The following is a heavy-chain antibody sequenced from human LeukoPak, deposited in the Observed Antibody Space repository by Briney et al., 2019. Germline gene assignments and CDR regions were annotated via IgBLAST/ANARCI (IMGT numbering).Heavy chain of an antibody. V-gene: IGHV4-34*01. CDR3: ARVRFRGFGYYYYGMDV. Sequence: SETLSLTCAVYGGSFSGYYWSWIRQPPGKGLEWIGEINHSGSTNYNPSLKSRVTISVDTSKNQFSLKLSSVTAADTAVYYCARVRFRGFGYYYYGMDVWGKRTTVTVSS. J-gene: IGHJ6*04. CDR1: GGSFSGYY. CDR2: INHSGST. D-gene: IGHD3-10*01.